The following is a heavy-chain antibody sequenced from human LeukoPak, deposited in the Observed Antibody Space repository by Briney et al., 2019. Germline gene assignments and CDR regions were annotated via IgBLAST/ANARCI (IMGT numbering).Heavy chain of an antibody. CDR3: AREHYFYYMDG. V-gene: IGHV3-48*03. Sequence: GGSLRLSCAASGFIFSSYEMNWVRQAPGEGLEWVSYISSSGNTIYYVDSVKGRFIVSRDNAENSLYLQMNSLRAEDTAIYYCAREHYFYYMDGWGKGTTVTVSS. CDR1: GFIFSSYE. J-gene: IGHJ6*03. CDR2: ISSSGNTI.